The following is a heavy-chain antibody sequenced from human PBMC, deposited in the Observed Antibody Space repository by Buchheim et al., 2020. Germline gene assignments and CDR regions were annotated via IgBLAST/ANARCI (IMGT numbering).Heavy chain of an antibody. D-gene: IGHD2-2*01. CDR3: ARGGLLVRYQDYMDV. CDR2: MSHRGSP. CDR1: GGSFSAHY. Sequence: QVQLQQWGAGLLKPSETLSLTCGVSGGSFSAHYSSWIRQSPGKGLEWIGEMSHRGSPKYNPSLKSRVTISLDTSKNQFSLALRSVTAADTAVYYCARGGLLVRYQDYMDVWGKGTT. V-gene: IGHV4-34*01. J-gene: IGHJ6*03.